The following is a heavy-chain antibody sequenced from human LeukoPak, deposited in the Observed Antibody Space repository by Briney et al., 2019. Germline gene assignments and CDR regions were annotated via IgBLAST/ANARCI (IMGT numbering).Heavy chain of an antibody. CDR3: TKDEGSGYSGSYYLDY. CDR2: IKSKTDDGTT. Sequence: GGSLRLSCAASGFTFNDAWMSWVRQAPGKGLEWVARIKSKTDDGTTDYAAPVKGRFTISRDDSKSTLFLQMNSLKTEDTAVYYCTKDEGSGYSGSYYLDYWGQGTLVTVSS. D-gene: IGHD1-26*01. CDR1: GFTFNDAW. J-gene: IGHJ4*02. V-gene: IGHV3-15*01.